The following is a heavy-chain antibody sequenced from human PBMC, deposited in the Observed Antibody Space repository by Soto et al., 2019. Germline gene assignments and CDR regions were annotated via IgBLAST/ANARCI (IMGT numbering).Heavy chain of an antibody. Sequence: GGSLRLSCAGSGFTFSGYAMTWVRQAPGKGLEWVSVISTSGDRPDYADSVKGRFTISRDNSKNMLYLQMNSLRVEDTAIYYCAFTGTFHSNYWAHGTPVTVSS. CDR1: GFTFSGYA. D-gene: IGHD4-17*01. CDR3: AFTGTFHSNY. J-gene: IGHJ4*01. V-gene: IGHV3-23*01. CDR2: ISTSGDRP.